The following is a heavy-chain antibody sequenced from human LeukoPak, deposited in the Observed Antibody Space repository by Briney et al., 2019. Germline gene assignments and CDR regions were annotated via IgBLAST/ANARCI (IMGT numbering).Heavy chain of an antibody. J-gene: IGHJ4*02. CDR2: INPNSGGT. D-gene: IGHD3-22*01. V-gene: IGHV1-2*02. CDR1: GYTFIGYY. Sequence: ASVKVSCKASGYTFIGYYMHWVRQAPGQGLEWMGWINPNSGGTNYAQKFQGRVTMTRDTSISTAYMELSRLRSDDTAVYYCARDLVSYYYDSSGYYDGYWGQGTLVTVSS. CDR3: ARDLVSYYYDSSGYYDGY.